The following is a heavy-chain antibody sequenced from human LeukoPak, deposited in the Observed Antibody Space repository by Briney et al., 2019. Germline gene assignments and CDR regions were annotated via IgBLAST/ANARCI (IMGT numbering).Heavy chain of an antibody. CDR3: ARDRGPFPTVVRWAFDI. V-gene: IGHV3-21*01. CDR2: ISSSSSYI. D-gene: IGHD3-10*01. Sequence: GGSLRLSCAASGFTFSSYSMNWVRQAPGKGLEWVSSISSSSSYIYYADSVKGRFTISRDNAKNSLYLQMNSLRAEDTAVYYCARDRGPFPTVVRWAFDIWGQGTMVTVSS. J-gene: IGHJ3*02. CDR1: GFTFSSYS.